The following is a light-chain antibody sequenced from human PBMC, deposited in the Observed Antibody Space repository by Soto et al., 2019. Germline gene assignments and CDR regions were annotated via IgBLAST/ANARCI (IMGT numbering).Light chain of an antibody. CDR1: QSVYNNY. CDR2: GAS. V-gene: IGKV3-20*01. J-gene: IGKJ4*01. Sequence: EIVLTQSPGTLSLSPGERATLSCSASQSVYNNYIAWYQQKPGQAPRTVIYGASIRATGIPDRFSGSGSGTDFSLTITRLEPEDSAVYYCKQYGSSLNFGGGTKVDIK. CDR3: KQYGSSLN.